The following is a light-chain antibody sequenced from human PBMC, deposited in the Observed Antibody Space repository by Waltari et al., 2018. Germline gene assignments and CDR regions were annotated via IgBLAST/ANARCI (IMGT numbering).Light chain of an antibody. V-gene: IGKV1-16*01. J-gene: IGKJ1*01. CDR2: DAS. Sequence: DIQMTQSPSSLSASVGDRVTITCRASQGIRNSVDWFQQKPGKAPKSLIYDASTLHSGVPSRFSGSGSGTDFTLTITSLQAEDFATNYCLQYNSYPRTFGQGTKVESK. CDR3: LQYNSYPRT. CDR1: QGIRNS.